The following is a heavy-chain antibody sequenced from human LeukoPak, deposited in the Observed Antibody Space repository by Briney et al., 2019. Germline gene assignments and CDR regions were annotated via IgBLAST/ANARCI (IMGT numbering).Heavy chain of an antibody. V-gene: IGHV7-4-1*02. CDR3: ARAYSSSWYLPFDY. Sequence: GASVKVSCKASGGTFSSYAISWVRQAPGQGLEWMGWINTNTGNPTYAQGFTGRFVFSLDTSVSTAYLQISSLKAEDTAVYYCARAYSSSWYLPFDYWGQGTLVTVSS. D-gene: IGHD6-13*01. J-gene: IGHJ4*02. CDR2: INTNTGNP. CDR1: GGTFSSYA.